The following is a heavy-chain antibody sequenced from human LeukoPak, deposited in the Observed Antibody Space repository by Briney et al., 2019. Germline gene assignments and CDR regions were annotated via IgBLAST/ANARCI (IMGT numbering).Heavy chain of an antibody. J-gene: IGHJ4*02. D-gene: IGHD3-22*01. Sequence: GGSLRLSCSASGFTFSSYAMSWLRQAPGKGLEWVSAISGSGGSTYYADSVKGRFTISRDNAKNSLYLQMNSLRAEETAGYYCARVIRYYYDSSGSWGQGTLVTVSS. CDR1: GFTFSSYA. CDR3: ARVIRYYYDSSGS. V-gene: IGHV3-23*01. CDR2: ISGSGGST.